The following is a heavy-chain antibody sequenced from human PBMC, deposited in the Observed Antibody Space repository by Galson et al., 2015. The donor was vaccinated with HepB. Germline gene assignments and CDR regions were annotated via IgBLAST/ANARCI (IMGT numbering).Heavy chain of an antibody. CDR2: ISSSSSYI. CDR1: GFSFNNAW. CDR3: AREGSSGWYEALSMDV. Sequence: SLRLSCAASGFSFNNAWMNWVRQAPGKGLEWVSSISSSSSYIYYADSVKGRFTISRDNAKNSLYLQMNSLRAEDTAVYYCAREGSSGWYEALSMDVWGQGTTVTVSS. J-gene: IGHJ6*02. V-gene: IGHV3-21*01. D-gene: IGHD6-19*01.